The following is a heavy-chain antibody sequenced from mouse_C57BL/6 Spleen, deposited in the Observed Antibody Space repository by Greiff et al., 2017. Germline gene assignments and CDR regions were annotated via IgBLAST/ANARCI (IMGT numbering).Heavy chain of an antibody. CDR2: IRNKANGYTT. CDR1: GFTFTDYY. D-gene: IGHD3-1*01. Sequence: EVMLVESGGGLVQPGASLRLSCAASGFTFTDYYMSWVRQPPGKAPEWLALIRNKANGYTTAYTASVKGRFTISRDNSQNILCLQMNTLRAENSAPYYCVKAITGTYAMDFWGEESSVTVSP. CDR3: VKAITGTYAMDF. V-gene: IGHV7-4*01. J-gene: IGHJ4*01.